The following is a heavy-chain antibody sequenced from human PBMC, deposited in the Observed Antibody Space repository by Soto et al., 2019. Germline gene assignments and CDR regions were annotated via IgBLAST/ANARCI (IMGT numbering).Heavy chain of an antibody. J-gene: IGHJ6*02. D-gene: IGHD3-3*01. V-gene: IGHV4-61*01. Sequence: PSETLSLTCTVSGGSVSSGSYYWSWIRQPPGKGLEWIGYIYYSGSTNYNPSLKSRVTISVDTSKNQFSLKLSSVTAADTAVYYCARLLRFLEWFPDYYYGLDVWGQGTMVTVSS. CDR3: ARLLRFLEWFPDYYYGLDV. CDR1: GGSVSSGSYY. CDR2: IYYSGST.